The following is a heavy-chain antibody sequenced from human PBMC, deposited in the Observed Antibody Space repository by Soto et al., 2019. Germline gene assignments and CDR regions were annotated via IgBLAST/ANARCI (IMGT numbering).Heavy chain of an antibody. CDR2: IYHSGST. J-gene: IGHJ5*02. D-gene: IGHD2-2*01. CDR1: GGSISSGGYS. CDR3: ARVPDR. Sequence: QLQLQESGLGLVKPSQPLSLTCAVSGGSISSGGYSWSWIRQPPGKCLEWIGYIYHSGSTYYNPSFMIRVIISLDRAKNLFFLKLSLVTAADTAVYYWARVPDRWGQVTLVTVSS. V-gene: IGHV4-30-2*01.